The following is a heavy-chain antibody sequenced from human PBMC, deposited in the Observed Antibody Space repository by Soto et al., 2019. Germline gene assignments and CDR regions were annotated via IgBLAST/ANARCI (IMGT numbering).Heavy chain of an antibody. CDR2: ISGSGGST. CDR1: GFTFSSYA. D-gene: IGHD6-19*01. J-gene: IGHJ6*02. V-gene: IGHV3-23*01. CDR3: AKERHEWLARGYYYYGMDV. Sequence: GGSLRLSCAASGFTFSSYAMSWVRQAPGKGLEWVSAISGSGGSTYYADSVKGRFTISRDNSKNTLYLQMNSLRAEDTAVYYCAKERHEWLARGYYYYGMDVWGQGTTVTVSS.